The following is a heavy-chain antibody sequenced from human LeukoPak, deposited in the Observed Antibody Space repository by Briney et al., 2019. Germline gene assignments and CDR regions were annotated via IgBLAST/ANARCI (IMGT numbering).Heavy chain of an antibody. CDR1: GFTFDDYA. V-gene: IGHV3-9*01. Sequence: PGGSLRLSCAASGFTFDDYAMHWVRQAPGKGLEWVSGISWNSGSIGYADSVKGRFTISRDNAKNSLYLQMNSLRAEDTALYYCAKATEGRYGPNDYWGQGTLVTVSS. D-gene: IGHD3-9*01. CDR3: AKATEGRYGPNDY. CDR2: ISWNSGSI. J-gene: IGHJ4*02.